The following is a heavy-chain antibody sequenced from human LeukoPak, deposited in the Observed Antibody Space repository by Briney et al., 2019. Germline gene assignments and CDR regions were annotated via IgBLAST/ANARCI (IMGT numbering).Heavy chain of an antibody. J-gene: IGHJ6*02. D-gene: IGHD3-22*01. CDR2: FDPEDGET. Sequence: ASVKVSCKVSGYTLTELSMHWVRQAPGKGLEWMGGFDPEDGETIYAQKFQGRVTMTEDTSTDTAYMELSSLRSEGTAVYYCATQVVIHYYYYYGMDVWGQGTTVTVSS. V-gene: IGHV1-24*01. CDR1: GYTLTELS. CDR3: ATQVVIHYYYYYGMDV.